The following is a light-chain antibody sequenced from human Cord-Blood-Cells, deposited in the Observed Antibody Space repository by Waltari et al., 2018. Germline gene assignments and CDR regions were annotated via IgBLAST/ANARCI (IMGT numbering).Light chain of an antibody. CDR3: QQYGSSPGA. CDR1: QRVSSRY. V-gene: IGKV3-20*01. Sequence: EIVLTQSPGTLSLSPGERATLSCRASQRVSSRYLAWYQQKPGQAPRLLIYGASSRATGLPDRFSGRGSGTDFTPPISRLEPEDFAVYYCQQYGSSPGAFGGGTKVEIK. CDR2: GAS. J-gene: IGKJ4*01.